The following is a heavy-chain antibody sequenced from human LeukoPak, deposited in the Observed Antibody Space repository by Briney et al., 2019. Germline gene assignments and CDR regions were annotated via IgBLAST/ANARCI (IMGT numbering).Heavy chain of an antibody. CDR2: INNDGSST. Sequence: GGSLRLSCAASGFTFSSYWMNWVRQAPGKGLVWVSRINNDGSSTTYAASVKGRFTISRDNAKNTSNLQMNSLRAEGTAVYYCARSSTRDSSGWEGDYWGQGSLVTVSS. J-gene: IGHJ4*02. V-gene: IGHV3-74*01. CDR3: ARSSTRDSSGWEGDY. D-gene: IGHD6-19*01. CDR1: GFTFSSYW.